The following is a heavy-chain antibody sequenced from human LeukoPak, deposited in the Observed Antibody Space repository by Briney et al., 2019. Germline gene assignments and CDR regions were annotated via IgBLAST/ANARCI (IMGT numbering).Heavy chain of an antibody. D-gene: IGHD4-17*01. J-gene: IGHJ4*02. CDR2: INPNSGGT. V-gene: IGHV1-2*02. CDR1: GYTFTGYY. Sequence: GASVKVSCKASGYTFTGYYMHWVRQAPGQGLEWMGWINPNSGGTNYAQKFQGRVTMTRDTSISTAYMELSRLRSDDTAVYYCARVPNDYGDYVWLAHFDYWGQGTLVTVSS. CDR3: ARVPNDYGDYVWLAHFDY.